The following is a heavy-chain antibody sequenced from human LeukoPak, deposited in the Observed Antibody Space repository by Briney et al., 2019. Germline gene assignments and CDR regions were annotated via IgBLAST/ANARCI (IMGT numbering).Heavy chain of an antibody. CDR1: GFTFSSYG. D-gene: IGHD3-16*01. V-gene: IGHV3-33*01. CDR3: ARDRYYDYVWGSHPFDP. Sequence: GGSLRLSCAASGFTFSSYGMHWVRQAPGKGLEWVAVIWYDGSNKYYADSVKGRFTIFRDNSKNTLYLQMNSLRAEDTAVYYCARDRYYDYVWGSHPFDPWGQGTLVTVSS. J-gene: IGHJ5*02. CDR2: IWYDGSNK.